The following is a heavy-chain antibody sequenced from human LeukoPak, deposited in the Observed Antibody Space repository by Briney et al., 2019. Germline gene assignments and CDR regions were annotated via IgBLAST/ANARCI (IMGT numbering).Heavy chain of an antibody. Sequence: GASVKVSCKASGYTFTSYGISWVRQAPGQGLEWMGWISAYNGNTNYAQKLQGRVTMTTDTSTSTAYMELRSLRSDDTAVYYCAGDNCSGGSCYLGWPFWANYYYYMDVWGKGTTVTVSS. V-gene: IGHV1-18*01. CDR3: AGDNCSGGSCYLGWPFWANYYYYMDV. J-gene: IGHJ6*03. CDR1: GYTFTSYG. D-gene: IGHD2-15*01. CDR2: ISAYNGNT.